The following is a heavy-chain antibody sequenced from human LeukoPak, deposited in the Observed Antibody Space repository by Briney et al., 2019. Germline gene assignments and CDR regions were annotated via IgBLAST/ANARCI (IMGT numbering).Heavy chain of an antibody. D-gene: IGHD5-18*01. V-gene: IGHV4-59*01. CDR2: IHYSGRT. CDR3: ARGLAGTWIQLWYFDY. J-gene: IGHJ4*02. Sequence: SETLSLTCTVSGGSISTYYWSWIRQPPGKGLEWIGYIHYSGRTNYNPSLKSRVTISVDTSKNQFSLKLSSVTAADTALYYCARGLAGTWIQLWYFDYWGQGTLVTVSS. CDR1: GGSISTYY.